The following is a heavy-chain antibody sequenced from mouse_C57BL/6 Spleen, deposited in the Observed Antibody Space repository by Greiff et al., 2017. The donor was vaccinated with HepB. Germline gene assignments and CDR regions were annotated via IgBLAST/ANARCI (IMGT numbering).Heavy chain of an antibody. J-gene: IGHJ1*03. V-gene: IGHV1-80*01. CDR3: ARGFITTVVATPSWYFDV. CDR2: IYPRDGDT. CDR1: GYAFSSYW. Sequence: VQLQQSGAELVKPGASVKISCKASGYAFSSYWMNWVKQRPGKGLEWIGQIYPRDGDTNYNGKFKGKATLTADKSSSTAYMQLSSLTSEDSAVYFCARGFITTVVATPSWYFDVWGTGTTVTVSS. D-gene: IGHD1-1*01.